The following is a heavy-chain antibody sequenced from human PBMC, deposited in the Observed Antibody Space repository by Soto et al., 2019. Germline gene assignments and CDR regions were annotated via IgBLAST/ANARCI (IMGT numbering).Heavy chain of an antibody. CDR3: AKNPGYYYDSTGYHFDY. J-gene: IGHJ4*02. CDR2: ISYGGGTT. Sequence: EVQLLESGGGLVQPGGSLRLSCAASEFTFSNYAMSWVRQAPGKGLEWVSAISYGGGTTYYADSVKGRFTISRDNSKNTLYLQRNSLRAEDTAVYYWAKNPGYYYDSTGYHFDYWGQGTLVTVSS. V-gene: IGHV3-23*01. D-gene: IGHD3-22*01. CDR1: EFTFSNYA.